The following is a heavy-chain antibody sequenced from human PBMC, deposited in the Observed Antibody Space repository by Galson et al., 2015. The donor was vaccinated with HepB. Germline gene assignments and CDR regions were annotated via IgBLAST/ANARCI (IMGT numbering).Heavy chain of an antibody. J-gene: IGHJ4*02. CDR3: AKGSGSSGYYWMNDY. Sequence: SLRLSCAASGFTFSSYAMSWVRQAPGKGLEWVSAISGSGGSIYYADSVKGRFTISRDNSKNTLYLQMNSLRAEDTAVYYCAKGSGSSGYYWMNDYWGQGTLVTVSS. D-gene: IGHD3-22*01. CDR1: GFTFSSYA. V-gene: IGHV3-23*01. CDR2: ISGSGGSI.